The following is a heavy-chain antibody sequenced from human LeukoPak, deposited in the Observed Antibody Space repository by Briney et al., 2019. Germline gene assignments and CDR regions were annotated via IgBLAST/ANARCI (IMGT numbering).Heavy chain of an antibody. V-gene: IGHV1-46*01. CDR1: GYTFTSYY. CDR2: INPSGGST. D-gene: IGHD3-3*01. Sequence: ASVKVSCKASGYTFTSYYMHWVRQAPAQGLEWMGIINPSGGSTRYAPKFQGRVTMTRDTSTSTVYMELSSLRSEDTAVYYCARDSIRILEWLTPSYYYYYMDVWGKGTTVTVSS. CDR3: ARDSIRILEWLTPSYYYYYMDV. J-gene: IGHJ6*03.